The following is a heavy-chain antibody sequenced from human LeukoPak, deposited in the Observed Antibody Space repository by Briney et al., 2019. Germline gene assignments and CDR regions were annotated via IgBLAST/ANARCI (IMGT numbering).Heavy chain of an antibody. J-gene: IGHJ5*02. D-gene: IGHD5-18*01. V-gene: IGHV1-8*02. CDR3: ASRPRDTAMVTGWFDP. CDR1: GYTFTGYY. CDR2: INPNSGNT. Sequence: ASVKVSCKASGYTFTGYYMHWVRQAPGQGLEGMGWINPNSGNTGYAQKFQGRVTMTRNTSISTAYMELSSLRSEDTAVYYCASRPRDTAMVTGWFDPWGQGTLVTVSS.